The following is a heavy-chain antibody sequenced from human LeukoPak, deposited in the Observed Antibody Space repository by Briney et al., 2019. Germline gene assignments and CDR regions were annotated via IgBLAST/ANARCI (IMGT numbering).Heavy chain of an antibody. CDR1: GFTFEDYA. Sequence: SLRLSCAASGFTFEDYAMHWVRQAPGKGLEWVSGIRWNSGSIGYADSVKGRFTISRDNDKNSLYLQMNSLRDEDTDLYYCAKDSRYSSTNCQDYYYYYGMDVWGQGTTVTVSS. J-gene: IGHJ6*02. V-gene: IGHV3-9*01. D-gene: IGHD2-2*01. CDR3: AKDSRYSSTNCQDYYYYYGMDV. CDR2: IRWNSGSI.